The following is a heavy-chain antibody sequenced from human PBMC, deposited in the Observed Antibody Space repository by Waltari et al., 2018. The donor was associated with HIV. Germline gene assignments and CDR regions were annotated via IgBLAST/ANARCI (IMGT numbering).Heavy chain of an antibody. CDR2: IKSKTHGETT. Sequence: EVQLVESGGGLVKPGGYLRLSCAASGFIVSNAWMSWVRQAPGKGLEWVGRIKSKTHGETTDYAAPVKGRFTISRDDSKNMLYLQMNSLKTEDTAVYYCTAVFDIWGQGTMVTVSS. CDR1: GFIVSNAW. V-gene: IGHV3-15*01. J-gene: IGHJ3*02. CDR3: TAVFDI.